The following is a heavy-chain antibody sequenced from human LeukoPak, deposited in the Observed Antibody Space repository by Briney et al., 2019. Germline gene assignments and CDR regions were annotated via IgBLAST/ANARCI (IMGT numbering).Heavy chain of an antibody. CDR2: MNPKSGNT. J-gene: IGHJ5*02. V-gene: IGHV1-8*01. CDR3: ARTYYYDSSGNPNWFDP. Sequence: GASVKVSCKTSGYTFTSYDINWVRQATGQGLEWMGWMNPKSGNTGYAQKFQGRVTMTRNTSTSTAYMELSSLRSEDMATYYCARTYYYDSSGNPNWFDPWGQGTLVTVSS. D-gene: IGHD3-22*01. CDR1: GYTFTSYD.